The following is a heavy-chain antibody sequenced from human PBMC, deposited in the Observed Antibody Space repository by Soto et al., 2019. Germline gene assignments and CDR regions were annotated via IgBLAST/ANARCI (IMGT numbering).Heavy chain of an antibody. V-gene: IGHV5-51*01. CDR2: FYPGDSTS. Sequence: RESLKISCMTSGYSFISYWVAWVRQKPGKGLEWMGTFYPGDSTSTYSPSFQGQVTISVDKSISTAYLHLSSLKASDTAMYYCARIIGYCRNNDCSWTFDIWGQGTTVNVS. D-gene: IGHD2-2*03. CDR1: GYSFISYW. J-gene: IGHJ3*02. CDR3: ARIIGYCRNNDCSWTFDI.